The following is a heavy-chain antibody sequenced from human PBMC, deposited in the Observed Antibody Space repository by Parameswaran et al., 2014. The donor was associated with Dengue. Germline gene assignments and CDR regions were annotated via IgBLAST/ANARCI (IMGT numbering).Heavy chain of an antibody. Sequence: WVRQAPGQGLEWMGWINTNTGNPTYAQGFTGRFVFSLDTSVSTAYLQISSLKAEDTAVYYCARGRRDITIFGVVPNWFDPWGQGTPGHRLL. V-gene: IGHV7-4-1*02. CDR2: INTNTGNP. CDR3: ARGRRDITIFGVVPNWFDP. J-gene: IGHJ5*02. D-gene: IGHD3-3*01.